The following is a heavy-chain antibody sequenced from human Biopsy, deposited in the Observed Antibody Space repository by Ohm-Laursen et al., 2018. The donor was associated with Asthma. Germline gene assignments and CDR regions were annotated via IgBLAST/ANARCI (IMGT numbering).Heavy chain of an antibody. V-gene: IGHV3-30-3*01. CDR3: ARQSGQDNGDSSAFDT. J-gene: IGHJ3*02. CDR2: ISSDGHNK. D-gene: IGHD3-22*01. CDR1: GFNVNSYT. Sequence: SLRLSCAASGFNVNSYTFSWVRQAPGKGLEWVALISSDGHNKYYKDSVKGRFTISRDKSKLRLYLEINSLRVEDSAVYFCARQSGQDNGDSSAFDTWGQGTKVAVSS.